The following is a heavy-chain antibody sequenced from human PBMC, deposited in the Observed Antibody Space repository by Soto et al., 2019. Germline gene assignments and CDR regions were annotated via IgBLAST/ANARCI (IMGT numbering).Heavy chain of an antibody. Sequence: EVYLVESGGGLIQPGGSLRLSCVGSGFTFSNHWMNWVRQAPGQGLEWVANIKADGSEKYYVDSAKGRFTISRDNAKNSLYLQMNSLRAEDTAVYYCARARGVDYWGQGTQVTVSS. CDR2: IKADGSEK. J-gene: IGHJ4*02. D-gene: IGHD3-16*01. V-gene: IGHV3-7*03. CDR1: GFTFSNHW. CDR3: ARARGVDY.